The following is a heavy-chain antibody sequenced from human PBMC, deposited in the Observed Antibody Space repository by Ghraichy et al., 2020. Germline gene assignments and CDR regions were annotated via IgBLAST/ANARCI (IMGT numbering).Heavy chain of an antibody. Sequence: GGSLRLSCAASGFTFSSYAMHWVRQAPGKGLEWVAVISYDGSNKYYADSVKGRFTISRDNSKNTLYLQMNSLRAEDTAVYYCARELAYYYDSSGSHDAFDIWGQGTMVTVSS. V-gene: IGHV3-30-3*01. J-gene: IGHJ3*02. CDR1: GFTFSSYA. D-gene: IGHD3-22*01. CDR2: ISYDGSNK. CDR3: ARELAYYYDSSGSHDAFDI.